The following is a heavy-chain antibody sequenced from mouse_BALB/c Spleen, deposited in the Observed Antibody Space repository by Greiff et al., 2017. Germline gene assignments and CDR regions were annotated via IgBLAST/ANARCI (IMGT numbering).Heavy chain of an antibody. CDR1: GYTFTDYN. CDR3: ARGGRPYWYFDV. CDR2: INPNNGGT. V-gene: IGHV1-18*01. D-gene: IGHD1-2*01. J-gene: IGHJ1*01. Sequence: DVKLVESGPELVKPGASVKIPCKASGYTFTDYNMDWVKQSHGKSLEWIGDINPNNGGTIYNQKFKGKATLTVDKSSSTAYMELRSLTSEDTAVYYCARGGRPYWYFDVWGAGTTVTVSS.